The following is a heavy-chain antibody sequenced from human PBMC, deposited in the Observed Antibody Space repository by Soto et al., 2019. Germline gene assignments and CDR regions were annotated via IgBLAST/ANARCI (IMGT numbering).Heavy chain of an antibody. CDR3: ARGKTWFDY. CDR2: ISGSGSAT. J-gene: IGHJ4*02. V-gene: IGHV3-11*01. CDR1: GFTFSDDY. Sequence: QVQLVESGGDLVRPGGSLRLSCAASGFTFSDDYMTWIRQLPGKGLEWVSYISGSGSATYYADSVKGRFTISRDNANNLLYLQMNSLTAEDTAVYYCARGKTWFDYWGQGTLLTVSS.